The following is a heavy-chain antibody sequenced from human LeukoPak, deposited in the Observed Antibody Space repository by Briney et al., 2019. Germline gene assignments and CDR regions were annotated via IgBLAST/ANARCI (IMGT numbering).Heavy chain of an antibody. V-gene: IGHV3-23*01. CDR3: AKRYNSEYLAPVQN. CDR1: GFTFSSYA. Sequence: GGSLRLSCAASGFTFSSYAMNWVRQAPGKGLEWVSVISGSGGSTYYADSVKGRFTISRDNSKNTLYLQMNSLRAEDTAVYYCAKRYNSEYLAPVQNWGQGTLVTVSS. CDR2: ISGSGGST. J-gene: IGHJ4*02. D-gene: IGHD1-1*01.